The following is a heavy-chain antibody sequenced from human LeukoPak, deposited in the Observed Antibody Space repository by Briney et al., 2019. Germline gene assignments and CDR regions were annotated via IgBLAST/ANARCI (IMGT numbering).Heavy chain of an antibody. D-gene: IGHD7-27*01. Sequence: SETLSLTCTVSGGSISSGTWWSWVRQPPGKGLEWIGEIYHSGSTNNNPSLKSRVTISVDTSRNQFSLSLISLTAADTAVYYCARLGVGAGDRRDAFDIWGQGTMVTVSS. J-gene: IGHJ3*02. CDR1: GGSISSGTW. CDR2: IYHSGST. CDR3: ARLGVGAGDRRDAFDI. V-gene: IGHV4-4*02.